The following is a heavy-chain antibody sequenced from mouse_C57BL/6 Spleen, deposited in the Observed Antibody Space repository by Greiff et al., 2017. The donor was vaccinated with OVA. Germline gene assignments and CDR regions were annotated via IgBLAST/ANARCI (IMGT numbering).Heavy chain of an antibody. D-gene: IGHD5-1*01. CDR3: ARKVPSYYFDY. CDR1: GYTFTSYW. V-gene: IGHV1-69*01. J-gene: IGHJ2*01. Sequence: QVQLQQPGAELVMPGASVKLSCKASGYTFTSYWMHWVKQRPRQGLEWIGEIDPSDSYTNYNQKFKGKSTLTVDKSSSTAYMQLSSLTSEDSAVYYCARKVPSYYFDYWGQGTTLTVSS. CDR2: IDPSDSYT.